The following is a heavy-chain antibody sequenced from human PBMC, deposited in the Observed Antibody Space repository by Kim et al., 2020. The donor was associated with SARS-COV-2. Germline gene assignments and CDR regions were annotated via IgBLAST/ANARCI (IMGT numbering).Heavy chain of an antibody. J-gene: IGHJ4*02. V-gene: IGHV3-33*01. CDR2: IWNDGSHK. Sequence: GGSLRLSCAASGFIFSSYGMHWVRQAPGKGLEWLAVIWNDGSHKFYADSVKGRFTISRDNAKNTVYLQMNSLRGEDTAVYFCAGRGPNGGRKDLRYFDWLTDYWGQGTLVTVSS. D-gene: IGHD3-9*01. CDR3: AGRGPNGGRKDLRYFDWLTDY. CDR1: GFIFSSYG.